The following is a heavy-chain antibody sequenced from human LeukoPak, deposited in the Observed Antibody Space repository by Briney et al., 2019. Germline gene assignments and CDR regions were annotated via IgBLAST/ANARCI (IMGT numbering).Heavy chain of an antibody. J-gene: IGHJ4*02. CDR3: ARGTSVEWTEVNFDY. CDR1: GYTFTNYH. V-gene: IGHV1-46*01. CDR2: INPSGDST. D-gene: IGHD3-3*01. Sequence: ASVKVSCKASGYTFTNYHMHWVRQAPGQGLEWMGIINPSGDSTSYTQKFQGRVTMTRDTSTSTVYMETSSLRSEDTAIYYCARGTSVEWTEVNFDYWGQGTLVTVSS.